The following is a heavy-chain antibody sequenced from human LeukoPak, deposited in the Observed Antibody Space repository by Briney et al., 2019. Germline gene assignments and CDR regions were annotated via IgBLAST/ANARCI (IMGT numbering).Heavy chain of an antibody. CDR3: ARHSIGYHPSYYMDV. CDR2: VSAYNGNT. CDR1: GYTFTSYG. D-gene: IGHD2-15*01. V-gene: IGHV1-18*01. J-gene: IGHJ6*03. Sequence: ASVKVSCKASGYTFTSYGISWVRQAPGQGLEWMGWVSAYNGNTNYAQKLQGRVTMTTDTSTSTAYMELRSLRSDDTAVYYCARHSIGYHPSYYMDVWGKGTTVTVSS.